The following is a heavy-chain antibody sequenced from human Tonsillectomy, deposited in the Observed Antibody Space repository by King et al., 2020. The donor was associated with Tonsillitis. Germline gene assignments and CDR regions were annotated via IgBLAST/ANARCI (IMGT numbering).Heavy chain of an antibody. V-gene: IGHV4-4*07. CDR2: IYSSGSI. CDR1: GGSISNYY. D-gene: IGHD3-9*01. CDR3: ARVREGVLTAYHEPDYYYYYGMAV. Sequence: VQLQESGPGLVKPSETLSLTCTVSGGSISNYYWSWIRQPAGKGLEWIGRIYSSGSINYNRSLKSRVTMSVDTSKNQISLKLSYVTAADTAVYYCARVREGVLTAYHEPDYYYYYGMAVWGQGTTVTVSS. J-gene: IGHJ6*02.